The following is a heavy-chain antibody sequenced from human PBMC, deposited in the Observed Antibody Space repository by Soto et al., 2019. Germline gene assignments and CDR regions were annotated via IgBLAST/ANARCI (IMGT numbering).Heavy chain of an antibody. J-gene: IGHJ6*02. Sequence: GASVKVSCKASGYTFTSYAMHWVRQAPGQRLEWMGWINAGNGNTKYSQKFQGRVTITRDTSASTAYMELSSLRSEDTAVYYCASGYSSGWSEIYYYYYGMDVWGQGTTVTVSS. V-gene: IGHV1-3*01. CDR1: GYTFTSYA. D-gene: IGHD6-19*01. CDR2: INAGNGNT. CDR3: ASGYSSGWSEIYYYYYGMDV.